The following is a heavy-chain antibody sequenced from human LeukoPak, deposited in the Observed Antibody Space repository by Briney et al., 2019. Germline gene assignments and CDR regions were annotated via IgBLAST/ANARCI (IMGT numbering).Heavy chain of an antibody. V-gene: IGHV3-21*01. CDR2: ISSSSSYI. Sequence: PGGSLRLSCAASGFTLSSYWMSWVRQAPGKGLEWVSSISSSSSYIYYADSVKGRFTISRDNAKNSLYLQMNSLRAEDTAVYYCARASSWANNWFDPWGQGTLVTVSS. J-gene: IGHJ5*02. CDR1: GFTLSSYW. CDR3: ARASSWANNWFDP. D-gene: IGHD6-13*01.